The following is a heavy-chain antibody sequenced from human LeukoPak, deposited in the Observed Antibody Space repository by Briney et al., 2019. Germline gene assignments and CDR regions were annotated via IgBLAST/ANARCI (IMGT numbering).Heavy chain of an antibody. CDR1: GYTFTGYY. CDR2: ISAYNGNT. V-gene: IGHV1-18*04. Sequence: ASVKVSCKASGYTFTGYYMHWVRQAPGQGLEWMGWISAYNGNTNYAQKLQGRVTMTTDTSTSTAYMELRSLRSDDTAVYYCARGGGYSGYEVIDWFDPWGQGTLVTVSS. D-gene: IGHD5-12*01. J-gene: IGHJ5*02. CDR3: ARGGGYSGYEVIDWFDP.